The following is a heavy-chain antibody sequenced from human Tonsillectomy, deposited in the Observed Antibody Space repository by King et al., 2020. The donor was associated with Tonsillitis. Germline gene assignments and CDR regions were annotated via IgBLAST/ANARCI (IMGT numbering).Heavy chain of an antibody. J-gene: IGHJ3*02. CDR1: GLTVSASI. V-gene: IGHV3-30*15. CDR2: IAHDGNSK. Sequence: VQLVESGGGVFQPGGSLRLSCAASGLTVSASIIHWVRQAPGKGLEWLALIAHDGNSKNYAGTMKGRFTISGDNSQNTVHLQMSSLRGEDTAVYYCAREAYSSGRCGIFDIWGQGTKVTVSS. D-gene: IGHD6-19*01. CDR3: AREAYSSGRCGIFDI.